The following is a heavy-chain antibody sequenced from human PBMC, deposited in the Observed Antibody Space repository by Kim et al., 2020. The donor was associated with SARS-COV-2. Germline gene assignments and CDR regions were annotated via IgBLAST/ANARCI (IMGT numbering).Heavy chain of an antibody. D-gene: IGHD6-19*01. CDR2: FDPEDGET. CDR1: GYTLTELS. J-gene: IGHJ6*01. CDR3: ATAIAVAGTTIYSYYGMDV. V-gene: IGHV1-24*01. Sequence: ASVKVSCKVSGYTLTELSMHWVRQAPGKGLEWMGGFDPEDGETIYAQKFQGRVTITEDTATDTAFMELSSLRSEDTAVYYCATAIAVAGTTIYSYYGMDV.